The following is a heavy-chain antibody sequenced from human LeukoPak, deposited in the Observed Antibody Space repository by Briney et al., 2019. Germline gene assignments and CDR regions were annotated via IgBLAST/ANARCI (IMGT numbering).Heavy chain of an antibody. CDR3: ARDFRYYDSGSYHTSFDS. CDR1: GGSVSSYY. CDR2: IYFSGSS. Sequence: PSETLSLTCTVSGGSVSSYYWSWIRQAPGKGLEWIGYIYFSGSSNYSPSLKSRVTMLVDTSKNQFSLKLTSVTAADTAVYYCARDFRYYDSGSYHTSFDSWGQGTLVTVSS. J-gene: IGHJ4*02. D-gene: IGHD3-10*01. V-gene: IGHV4-59*02.